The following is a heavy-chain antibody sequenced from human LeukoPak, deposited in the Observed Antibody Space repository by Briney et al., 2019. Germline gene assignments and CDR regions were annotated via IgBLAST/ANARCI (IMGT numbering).Heavy chain of an antibody. Sequence: GASVKVSCKASGYTFTSYYMHWVRQAPGQGLEWMGIINPSGGSTSYAQKFQGRVTMTRDTSKSTVYMELSSLRSEDTAVYYCARADYDSSGYYLYYYYYYMDVWGKGTTVTVSS. J-gene: IGHJ6*03. CDR1: GYTFTSYY. V-gene: IGHV1-46*01. CDR2: INPSGGST. D-gene: IGHD3-22*01. CDR3: ARADYDSSGYYLYYYYYYMDV.